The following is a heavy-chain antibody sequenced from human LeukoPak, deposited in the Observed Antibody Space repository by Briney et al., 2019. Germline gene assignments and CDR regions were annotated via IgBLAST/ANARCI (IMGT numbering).Heavy chain of an antibody. V-gene: IGHV1-46*01. CDR2: INPSGGST. Sequence: ASVKVSCKASGYTFASYYMHWVRQAPGQGLEWMGIINPSGGSTTYAQKFQGRVTLTRDMSTSTVYMELSSLRSEDTAVYYCARTWIHEAYNWFDPWGQGTLVTVSS. J-gene: IGHJ5*02. D-gene: IGHD5-12*01. CDR3: ARTWIHEAYNWFDP. CDR1: GYTFASYY.